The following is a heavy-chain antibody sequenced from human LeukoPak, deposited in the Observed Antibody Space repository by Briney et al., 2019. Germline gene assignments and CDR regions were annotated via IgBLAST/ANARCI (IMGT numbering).Heavy chain of an antibody. CDR2: INAGNGNT. CDR1: GYTFTSYA. V-gene: IGHV1-3*01. D-gene: IGHD2-2*01. J-gene: IGHJ3*02. Sequence: ASVKVSCKASGYTFTSYAMHWVRQAPGQRLEWMGWINAGNGNTKYSQKFQGRVMITADESTSTAYMELSSLRSEDTAVYYCARGYQLLLGAFDIWGQGTMVTVSS. CDR3: ARGYQLLLGAFDI.